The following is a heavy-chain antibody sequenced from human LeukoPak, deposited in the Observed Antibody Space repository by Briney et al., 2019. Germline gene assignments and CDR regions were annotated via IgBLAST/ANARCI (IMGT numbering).Heavy chain of an antibody. CDR2: IYYSGST. D-gene: IGHD6-6*01. J-gene: IGHJ6*03. CDR1: GGSISSHY. CDR3: ARASSSSSPYYYYYMDV. Sequence: SETLSLTCTVSGGSISSHYWSWIRQPPGKGLEWIGYIYYSGSTNYNPSLKSPVTISVDTSKNQFSLKLSSVTAADTAVYYCARASSSSSPYYYYYMDVWGKGTTVTVSS. V-gene: IGHV4-59*11.